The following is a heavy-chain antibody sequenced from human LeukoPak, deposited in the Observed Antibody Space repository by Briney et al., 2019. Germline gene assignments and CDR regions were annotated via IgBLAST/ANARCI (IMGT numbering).Heavy chain of an antibody. CDR1: GFTFSSYG. CDR2: IWYYGNNK. Sequence: GGSLRLSCAASGFTFSSYGMHWGPQAPGKGLELAAVIWYYGNNKSYEESVKGRFNISRDNSKNTLYLQMNSLRAEDTAVYYCARDSERLQKAFDIWGQGTMVTVSS. D-gene: IGHD5-24*01. V-gene: IGHV3-33*08. J-gene: IGHJ3*02. CDR3: ARDSERLQKAFDI.